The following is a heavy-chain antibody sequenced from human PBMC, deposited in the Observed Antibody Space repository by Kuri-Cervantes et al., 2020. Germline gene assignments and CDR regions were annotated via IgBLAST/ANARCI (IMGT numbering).Heavy chain of an antibody. V-gene: IGHV3-48*02. CDR3: ARPPSPTRRPNAFDI. J-gene: IGHJ3*02. Sequence: GESLKISCAASGFTFSSYSMNWVRQAPGKGLEWVSYISSSSSTIYYADSVKGRFTISRDNAKNSLYLQMNSLRDEDTAVYYCARPPSPTRRPNAFDIWGQGTMVTVSS. CDR2: ISSSSSTI. CDR1: GFTFSSYS.